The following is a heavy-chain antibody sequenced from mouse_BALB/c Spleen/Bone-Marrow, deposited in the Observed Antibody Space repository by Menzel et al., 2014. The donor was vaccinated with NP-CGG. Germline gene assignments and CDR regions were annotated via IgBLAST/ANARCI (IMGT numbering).Heavy chain of an antibody. J-gene: IGHJ4*01. CDR1: GFNIKDTY. D-gene: IGHD1-2*01. Sequence: VTLKVCGAELVKPGASVKLSCTASGFNIKDTYIHWVKQRPEQGLEWIGRIDPANGNTKYDPKFLGRATITADTSSNTAYLQLSSLTSEDTAVYYCAEITTAAYYVMDYWGQGTSVTVSS. CDR2: IDPANGNT. CDR3: AEITTAAYYVMDY. V-gene: IGHV14-3*02.